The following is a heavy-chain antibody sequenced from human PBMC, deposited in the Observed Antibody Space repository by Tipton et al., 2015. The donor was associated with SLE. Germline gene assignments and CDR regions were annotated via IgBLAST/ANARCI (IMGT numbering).Heavy chain of an antibody. CDR3: AGGYCSSTSCYRRAFDI. CDR1: GFTFSSYA. J-gene: IGHJ3*02. V-gene: IGHV3-23*01. Sequence: RLSCAASGFTFSSYAMSWVRQAPGKGLEWVSAISGSGGSTYYADSVKGRFTISRDNSKNTLYLQMNSLRAEDTAVYYCAGGYCSSTSCYRRAFDIWGQGTMVTVSS. CDR2: ISGSGGST. D-gene: IGHD2-2*02.